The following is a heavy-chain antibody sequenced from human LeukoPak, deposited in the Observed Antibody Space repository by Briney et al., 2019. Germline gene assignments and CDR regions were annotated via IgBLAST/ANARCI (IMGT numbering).Heavy chain of an antibody. J-gene: IGHJ6*02. CDR2: ISSSSSYI. V-gene: IGHV3-21*01. D-gene: IGHD4-17*01. CDR1: GFTFSSYS. Sequence: GGSLRLSCAASGFTFSSYSMNWVRQAPGKGLEWVSSISSSSSYIYYADSVKGRFTISRDNAKNSLYLQMNSLRAEDTAVYYCARDYAYRDTTDYYGMDVWGQGTTVTVSS. CDR3: ARDYAYRDTTDYYGMDV.